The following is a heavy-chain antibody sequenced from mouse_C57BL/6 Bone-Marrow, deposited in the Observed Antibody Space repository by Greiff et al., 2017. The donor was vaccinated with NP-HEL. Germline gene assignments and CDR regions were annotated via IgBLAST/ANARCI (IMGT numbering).Heavy chain of an antibody. D-gene: IGHD2-1*01. Sequence: QVQLQQSGAELVMPGASVKLSCKASGYTFTSYWMHWVKQRPGQGLEWIGEIDPSDSYTNYNQKFKGKSTLTVDKSSSTAYMQLSSLTSEDSAVYYCARGRIYYGNLYAMDYWGQGTSVTVSS. CDR2: IDPSDSYT. V-gene: IGHV1-69*01. CDR3: ARGRIYYGNLYAMDY. CDR1: GYTFTSYW. J-gene: IGHJ4*01.